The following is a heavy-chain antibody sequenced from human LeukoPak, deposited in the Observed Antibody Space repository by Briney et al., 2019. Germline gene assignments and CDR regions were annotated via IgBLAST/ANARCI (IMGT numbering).Heavy chain of an antibody. D-gene: IGHD5-18*01. CDR1: GFTFSSYS. CDR3: ARELTYSYGLPYTD. J-gene: IGHJ1*01. V-gene: IGHV3-21*01. CDR2: ISSSSSYI. Sequence: GGSLRLSCAASGFTFSSYSMNWVRQAPGKGLEWVSSISSSSSYIYYADSVKGRFTISRDNAKNSLYLQMNSLRAEDTAVYYCARELTYSYGLPYTDWGQGTLVTVSS.